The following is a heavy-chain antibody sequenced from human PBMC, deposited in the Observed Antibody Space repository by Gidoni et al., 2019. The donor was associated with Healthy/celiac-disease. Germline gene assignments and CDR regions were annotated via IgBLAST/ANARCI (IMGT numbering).Heavy chain of an antibody. CDR2: IHYTGST. D-gene: IGHD3-3*02. Sequence: QVQLQESGPGLVKPSPSLSLTCTVSGGSISSGDYYWSWSRQPPGKVLEWIGYIHYTGSTYYNPSLKSRVTISVDTSKNQFSLKLSSVTAADTAVYYCARAISGGMDVWGQGTTVTVSS. CDR3: ARAISGGMDV. J-gene: IGHJ6*02. V-gene: IGHV4-30-4*01. CDR1: GGSISSGDYY.